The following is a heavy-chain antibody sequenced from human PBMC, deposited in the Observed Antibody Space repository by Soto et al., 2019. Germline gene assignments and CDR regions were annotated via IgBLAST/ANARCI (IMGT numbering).Heavy chain of an antibody. CDR2: ISYDGSNK. Sequence: QVQLVESGGGVVQPGRSLRLSCAASGFTFSSYGMHWVRQAPGKGLEWVAVISYDGSNKYYADSVKGRFTISRDNSKNTLYLQMNSLRAEDTAVYYCAKDLWVSSGDYGDYWGQGTLVTVSS. CDR3: AKDLWVSSGDYGDY. J-gene: IGHJ4*02. CDR1: GFTFSSYG. V-gene: IGHV3-30*18. D-gene: IGHD3-10*01.